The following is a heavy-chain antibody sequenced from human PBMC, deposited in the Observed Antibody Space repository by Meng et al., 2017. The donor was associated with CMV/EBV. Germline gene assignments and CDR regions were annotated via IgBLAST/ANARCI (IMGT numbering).Heavy chain of an antibody. J-gene: IGHJ4*02. Sequence: QLVESGGGLIQHWGSLRISFAASGFTVSTNYMRWFRQAPGKGLEWVSLIYSEGTTDYADSVKGRFTISRDNSKNTLYLQMNSLRAEDTAVYYCARDGNYHGVWGQGTLVTVSS. D-gene: IGHD1-7*01. V-gene: IGHV3-53*01. CDR3: ARDGNYHGV. CDR1: GFTVSTNY. CDR2: IYSEGTT.